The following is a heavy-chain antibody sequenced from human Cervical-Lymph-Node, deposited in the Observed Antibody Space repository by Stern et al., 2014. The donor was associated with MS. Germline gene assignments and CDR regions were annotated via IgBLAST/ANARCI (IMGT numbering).Heavy chain of an antibody. Sequence: QVQLVQSGPGLVKPSGTLSLTCSVSGESVGSGSYYWSWIRQPPGKGLEWIGYFYYNGITDYNPSLKSRVSISGDTKTNQFSLKLTSVTAADTAVYYCARNFKYSTWDYWGQGALVTISS. J-gene: IGHJ4*02. CDR2: FYYNGIT. V-gene: IGHV4-61*01. CDR3: ARNFKYSTWDY. D-gene: IGHD2/OR15-2a*01. CDR1: GESVGSGSYY.